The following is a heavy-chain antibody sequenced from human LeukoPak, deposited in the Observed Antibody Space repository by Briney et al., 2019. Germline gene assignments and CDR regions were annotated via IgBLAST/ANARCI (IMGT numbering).Heavy chain of an antibody. CDR1: GFTFSDCD. CDR3: GKAFPPLRVAAAGDY. D-gene: IGHD6-25*01. V-gene: IGHV3-21*06. J-gene: IGHJ4*02. CDR2: ISYMGDHR. Sequence: GESLRFSCTASGFTFSDCDMNRFRQAPGNGLQWVSSISYMGDHRYYADSAKGRFTISRDNAKNSLYLQMDNLRADDTAVYYCGKAFPPLRVAAAGDYWGQGTLVTVSS.